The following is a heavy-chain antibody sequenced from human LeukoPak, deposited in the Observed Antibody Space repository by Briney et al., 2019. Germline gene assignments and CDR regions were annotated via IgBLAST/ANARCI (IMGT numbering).Heavy chain of an antibody. V-gene: IGHV5-51*01. Sequence: GESLKISCKGSGYSFTSYWIGWVRQMPGKGLDWLGIIYPGDSDTRYSPSFQGQVTISADKSISTAYLQWSSLKASDTAMYYCARQSVAGTVGTDYWGQGTLVTVSS. CDR2: IYPGDSDT. CDR3: ARQSVAGTVGTDY. D-gene: IGHD6-19*01. CDR1: GYSFTSYW. J-gene: IGHJ4*02.